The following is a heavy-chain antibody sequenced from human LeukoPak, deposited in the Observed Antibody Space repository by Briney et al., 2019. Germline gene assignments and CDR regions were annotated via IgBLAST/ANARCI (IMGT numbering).Heavy chain of an antibody. D-gene: IGHD6-19*01. Sequence: RTSETLSLTCTVSGGSVSSYYWSWIRQPPGKGLEWIGYIYYSGRVNYNPSLKSRVTISVDTSKNQFSLKLSSVTAADTAVYYCARDSAVSGYYYYGMDVWGQGTTVTVSS. CDR3: ARDSAVSGYYYYGMDV. V-gene: IGHV4-59*02. J-gene: IGHJ6*02. CDR2: IYYSGRV. CDR1: GGSVSSYY.